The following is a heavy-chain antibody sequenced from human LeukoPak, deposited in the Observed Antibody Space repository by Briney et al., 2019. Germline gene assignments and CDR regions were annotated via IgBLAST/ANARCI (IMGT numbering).Heavy chain of an antibody. CDR3: AKDAQRGFDYSNSLDK. Sequence: GRSLSPSRATSGFTFSHYGMRWVRQAPGKGLGSVAVIWPDGSNRYYADPVKDRFTLSTDNFQRTVYLQMNSLRAEDTAVYYCAKDAQRGFDYSNSLDKWGQGTLVPVSS. V-gene: IGHV3-33*06. D-gene: IGHD4-11*01. J-gene: IGHJ4*02. CDR2: IWPDGSNR. CDR1: GFTFSHYG.